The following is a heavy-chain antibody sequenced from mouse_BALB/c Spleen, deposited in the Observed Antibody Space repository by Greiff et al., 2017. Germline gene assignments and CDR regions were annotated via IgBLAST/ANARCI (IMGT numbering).Heavy chain of an antibody. J-gene: IGHJ3*01. D-gene: IGHD2-1*01. CDR1: GFSLTSYG. Sequence: QVQLKESGPGLVEPSQSLSITCTVSGFSLTSYGVHWVRQPPGKGLEWLGVIWAGGSTNYNSALMSRLSISKDNSKSQVFLKMNSLQTDDTAMYYCAGNYGEGFAYWGQGTLVTVSA. V-gene: IGHV2-9*02. CDR3: AGNYGEGFAY. CDR2: IWAGGST.